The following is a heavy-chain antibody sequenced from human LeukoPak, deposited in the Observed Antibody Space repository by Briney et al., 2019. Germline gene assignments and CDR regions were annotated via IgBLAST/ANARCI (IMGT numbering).Heavy chain of an antibody. D-gene: IGHD2-15*01. Sequence: GESLKISCKCSGDSFTSYWISWARQMPGKGLDWMGRIDPSDSYTNYSPSFQGHVTISADKSISTAYLQWSSLEASDTDMYYCARRYGSGGSCYSFNNWGRGTLVTVSS. CDR1: GDSFTSYW. CDR3: ARRYGSGGSCYSFNN. V-gene: IGHV5-10-1*01. J-gene: IGHJ4*02. CDR2: IDPSDSYT.